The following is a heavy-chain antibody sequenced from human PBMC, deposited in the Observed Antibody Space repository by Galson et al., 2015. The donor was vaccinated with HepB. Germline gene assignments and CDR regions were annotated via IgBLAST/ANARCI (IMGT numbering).Heavy chain of an antibody. CDR3: ARLIAADRWGYYYYGMDV. D-gene: IGHD6-13*01. V-gene: IGHV3-23*01. J-gene: IGHJ6*02. CDR1: GFTFSSYA. Sequence: SLRLSCAGSGFTFSSYAMSWVRQAPGKGLEWVSAISGSGGSTYYADSVKGRFTISRDNSKNTLYLQMNSLRAEDTAVYYCARLIAADRWGYYYYGMDVWGQGTTVTVSS. CDR2: ISGSGGST.